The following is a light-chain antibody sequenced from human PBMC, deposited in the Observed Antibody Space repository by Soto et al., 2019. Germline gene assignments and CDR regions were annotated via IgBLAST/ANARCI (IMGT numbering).Light chain of an antibody. V-gene: IGLV2-14*03. J-gene: IGLJ2*01. CDR1: SDDVGDYNY. CDR3: SSYTSRSSIPLMV. Sequence: QSALTQPASVSGSPGQSITISCTGTSDDVGDYNYVSWYQQHPGKAPKLIIYDVSNRPSGIPNRFSGSKSGNTASLTISGLQPEDEADYYCSSYTSRSSIPLMVFGGGTKLTVL. CDR2: DVS.